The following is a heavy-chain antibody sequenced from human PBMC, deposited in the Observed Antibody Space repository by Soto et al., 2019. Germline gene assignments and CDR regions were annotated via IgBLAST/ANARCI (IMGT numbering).Heavy chain of an antibody. CDR3: ARVSGYVSAFDI. J-gene: IGHJ3*02. CDR1: GFTFSSYA. CDR2: ISGSGGST. Sequence: GSLRLSCAASGFTFSSYAMSWVRQAPGKGLEWVSAISGSGGSTYYADSVKGRFTISRDNSKNTLYLQMNSLRAEDTAVYYCARVSGYVSAFDIWGQGTMVTVSS. V-gene: IGHV3-23*01. D-gene: IGHD2-15*01.